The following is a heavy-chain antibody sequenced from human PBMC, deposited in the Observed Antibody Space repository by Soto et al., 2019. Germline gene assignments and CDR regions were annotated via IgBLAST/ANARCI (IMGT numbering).Heavy chain of an antibody. CDR1: GGSISNYY. CDR3: AASSGDYYPFDC. Sequence: SETLSLTCTVSGGSISNYYWSWIRQPPGKGLEWIGFIYYSGSTNYNPSLKSRVTISVDTSKNQFSLKLSSVTAAETAVYYCAASSGDYYPFDCWGQGTLVTVSS. J-gene: IGHJ4*02. D-gene: IGHD3-3*01. CDR2: IYYSGST. V-gene: IGHV4-59*01.